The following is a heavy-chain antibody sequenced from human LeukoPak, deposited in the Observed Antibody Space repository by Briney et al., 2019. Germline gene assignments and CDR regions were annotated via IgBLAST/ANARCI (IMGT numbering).Heavy chain of an antibody. CDR2: ITAIFRTA. CDR1: GATFNSYA. Sequence: ASVKVSCKPSGATFNSYAISWVRQAPGQGLEWMGGITAIFRTANYAQKFQGRVTITADEFMSTVYMELSSLRSEDTAVYYCARHSGYHSTMYLDYWGQGTLVTVSS. V-gene: IGHV1-69*13. D-gene: IGHD3-22*01. J-gene: IGHJ4*02. CDR3: ARHSGYHSTMYLDY.